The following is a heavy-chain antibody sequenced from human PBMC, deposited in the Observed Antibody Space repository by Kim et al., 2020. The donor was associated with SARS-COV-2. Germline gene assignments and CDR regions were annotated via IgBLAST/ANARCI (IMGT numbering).Heavy chain of an antibody. J-gene: IGHJ4*02. D-gene: IGHD1-7*01. CDR3: AREAHFSWNYEEYYFDY. CDR1: GGSISSGDYY. V-gene: IGHV4-30-4*01. Sequence: SETLSLTCTVSGGSISSGDYYWSWIRQPPGKGLEWIGYIYYSGSTYYNPSLKSRVTISVDTSKNQFYLKLSSVTAADTAVYYCAREAHFSWNYEEYYFDYWGQGTLVTVSS. CDR2: IYYSGST.